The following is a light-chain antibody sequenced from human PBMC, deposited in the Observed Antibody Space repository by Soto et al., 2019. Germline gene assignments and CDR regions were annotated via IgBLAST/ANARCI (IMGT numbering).Light chain of an antibody. CDR2: AAS. V-gene: IGKV1-39*01. CDR3: QRSYSVPR. Sequence: DIQMTQSPSSLSASVGDRVTITCRASRSISNYLNWYQQKSGKAPRLLIYAASSLQTGVPSRLSGTGAGTAFNLTITSLQPEDSATYYCQRSYSVPRFGKGTRVDLK. J-gene: IGKJ1*01. CDR1: RSISNY.